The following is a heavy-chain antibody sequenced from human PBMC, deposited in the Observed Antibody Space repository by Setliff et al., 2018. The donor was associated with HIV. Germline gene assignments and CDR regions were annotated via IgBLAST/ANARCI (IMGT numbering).Heavy chain of an antibody. CDR1: GASIRSQY. V-gene: IGHV4-59*11. Sequence: LSLTCTVSGASIRSQYWSWIRKPPGKGLEWIGYISYSGSTNYNPSLESRVAMSVDTSKQQFSLEVSSVTAADTAVYYCARTRGYSYGTLAGFDYWGRGSLVTVSS. CDR2: ISYSGST. J-gene: IGHJ4*01. D-gene: IGHD5-18*01. CDR3: ARTRGYSYGTLAGFDY.